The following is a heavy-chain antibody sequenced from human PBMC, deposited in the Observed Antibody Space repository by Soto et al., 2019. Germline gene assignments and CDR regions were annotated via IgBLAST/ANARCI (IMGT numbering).Heavy chain of an antibody. J-gene: IGHJ6*02. D-gene: IGHD3-22*01. V-gene: IGHV1-69*01. Sequence: QVPLVQSGAEVKKPGSWVKVSCKASGGAFSGHAISWLRQAPGQGLEWMGQIIPFFKGTKYAQNFQGRVTITADDSTSTAYMDLSSLTSEDTAVYYCSRDVPLNYYDSTYSYYALDVWGQGTTVTVSS. CDR3: SRDVPLNYYDSTYSYYALDV. CDR1: GGAFSGHA. CDR2: IIPFFKGT.